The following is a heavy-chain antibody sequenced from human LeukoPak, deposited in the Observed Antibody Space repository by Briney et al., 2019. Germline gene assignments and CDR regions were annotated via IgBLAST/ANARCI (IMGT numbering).Heavy chain of an antibody. CDR2: ISWNGAGT. Sequence: PGGSLRLSCAASGFTFDNYDMSWVRHAPGKGLEWVSGISWNGAGTGYADSVEGRFTASRDNAKNSLYLQMNSLRAEDTALYYCARRRYGDSWGQGTLVTVSS. J-gene: IGHJ4*02. CDR1: GFTFDNYD. V-gene: IGHV3-20*04. CDR3: ARRRYGDS. D-gene: IGHD4-17*01.